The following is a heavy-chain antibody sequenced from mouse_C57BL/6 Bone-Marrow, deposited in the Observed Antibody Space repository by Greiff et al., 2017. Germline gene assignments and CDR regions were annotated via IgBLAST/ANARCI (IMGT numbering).Heavy chain of an antibody. CDR1: GYTFTSYW. Sequence: QVQLQQPGAELVMPGASVKLSCKASGYTFTSYWMHWVKQRPGQGLEWIGEIDPSDSYTNYNQKFKGKSTLTVDKSSSTAYMQLSSLTSDDSAVYYCASSDNLYWYFDVWGTGTTVTVSS. CDR2: IDPSDSYT. CDR3: ASSDNLYWYFDV. D-gene: IGHD1-3*01. J-gene: IGHJ1*03. V-gene: IGHV1-69*01.